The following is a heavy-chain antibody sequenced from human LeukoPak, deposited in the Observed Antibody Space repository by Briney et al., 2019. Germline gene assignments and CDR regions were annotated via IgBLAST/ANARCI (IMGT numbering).Heavy chain of an antibody. CDR2: IYYSGST. CDR3: AREGGYYGSGNDPGGVFDY. Sequence: KPSETLSLTCTVSGGSISSGGYYWSWIRQHPGKGLEWIGYIYYSGSTYYNPSLKSRVTISVDTSKNQFSLRLSSVTAADTAVYYCAREGGYYGSGNDPGGVFDYWGQGTLVTVSS. CDR1: GGSISSGGYY. J-gene: IGHJ4*02. D-gene: IGHD3-10*01. V-gene: IGHV4-31*03.